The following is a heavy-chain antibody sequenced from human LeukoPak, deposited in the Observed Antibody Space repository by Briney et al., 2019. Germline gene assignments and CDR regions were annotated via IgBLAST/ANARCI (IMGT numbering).Heavy chain of an antibody. CDR2: IKQDGSEK. V-gene: IGHV3-7*01. Sequence: GGSLRLSCAASGFTFSDYWMTWVRQAPGKGLEWVANIKQDGSEKYYVDSVKGRFTISRDNAKNSLHLQMNSLRAEGTAVYYCARETSGSYYGQQYYYYYMDAWGKGTTVTVSS. CDR1: GFTFSDYW. CDR3: ARETSGSYYGQQYYYYYMDA. D-gene: IGHD1-26*01. J-gene: IGHJ6*03.